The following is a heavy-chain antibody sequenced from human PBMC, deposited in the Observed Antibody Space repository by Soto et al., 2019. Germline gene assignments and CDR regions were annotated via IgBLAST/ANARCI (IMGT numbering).Heavy chain of an antibody. D-gene: IGHD5-18*01. V-gene: IGHV4-59*01. CDR1: GGSISSYY. CDR2: IYYSGST. Sequence: PSETLSLTCTVSGGSISSYYWSWIRQPPGKGLEWIGYIYYSGSTNYNPSLKSRVTISVDTSKNQFSLKLSSVTAADTAVYYCARDGYSYGYSGAGYFDYWGQGTLVTVSS. J-gene: IGHJ4*02. CDR3: ARDGYSYGYSGAGYFDY.